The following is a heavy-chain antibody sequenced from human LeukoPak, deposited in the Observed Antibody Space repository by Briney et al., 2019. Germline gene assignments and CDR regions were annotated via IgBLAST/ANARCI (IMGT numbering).Heavy chain of an antibody. Sequence: SVKVSCKASGGTFSSYAISWVRQAPGQGLEWMGRIIPIFGIANYAQKFQGRVTITADKSTSTAYMELSGLRSEDTAVYYCARDPTSYSGSLSGYNWFDPWGQGTLVTVSS. D-gene: IGHD1-26*01. V-gene: IGHV1-69*04. CDR3: ARDPTSYSGSLSGYNWFDP. CDR1: GGTFSSYA. J-gene: IGHJ5*02. CDR2: IIPIFGIA.